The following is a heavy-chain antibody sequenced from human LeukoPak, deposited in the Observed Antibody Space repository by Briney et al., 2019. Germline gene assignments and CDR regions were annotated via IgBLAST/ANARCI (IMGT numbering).Heavy chain of an antibody. J-gene: IGHJ4*02. D-gene: IGHD2-2*02. CDR3: ASLGSDIVVVPAAIPDY. CDR2: IYTSGST. CDR1: GGSISSYY. Sequence: PSETLSLTCTVSGGSISSYYWSWIRQPAGKGLEWIGRIYTSGSTNYNPSLKSRVTMSVDTSKNQFSLKLSSVTAADTAVYYCASLGSDIVVVPAAIPDYWGQGTLVTVSS. V-gene: IGHV4-4*07.